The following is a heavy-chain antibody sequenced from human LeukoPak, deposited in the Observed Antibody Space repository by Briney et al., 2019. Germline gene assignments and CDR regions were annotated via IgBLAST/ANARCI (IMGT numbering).Heavy chain of an antibody. CDR3: ARGRQYCSGGSCYSWFDY. V-gene: IGHV4-34*01. CDR2: INHSGST. D-gene: IGHD2-15*01. Sequence: SETLSLTCAVYGGSFSGYYWSWIRQPPGKGLEWIGEINHSGSTNYNPSLKSRVTISVDTSKNQFSLKLSSVTAADTDVYYCARGRQYCSGGSCYSWFDYWGQGTLVTVSS. CDR1: GGSFSGYY. J-gene: IGHJ5*01.